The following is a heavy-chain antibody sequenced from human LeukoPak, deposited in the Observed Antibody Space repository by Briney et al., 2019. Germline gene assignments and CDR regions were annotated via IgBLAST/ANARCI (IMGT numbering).Heavy chain of an antibody. CDR2: INSDGSST. J-gene: IGHJ4*02. V-gene: IGHV3-74*01. Sequence: GGSLRLSCAASGFTFSRYWMHWVRQAPGKGLVWVSRINSDGSSTSYADSVKGRFTISRDNAKNTVYLQMNSLRAEDTAIYYFATYRQVLLPFESWGQGTLVTVSS. CDR1: GFTFSRYW. CDR3: ATYRQVLLPFES. D-gene: IGHD2-8*02.